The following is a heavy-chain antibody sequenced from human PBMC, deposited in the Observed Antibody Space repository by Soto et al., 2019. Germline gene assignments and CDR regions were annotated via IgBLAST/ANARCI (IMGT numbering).Heavy chain of an antibody. V-gene: IGHV5-51*01. J-gene: IGHJ6*03. CDR3: AGCRWSRSSRYYYYYFMDL. CDR1: GYSFTSYW. D-gene: IGHD2-2*01. CDR2: IYPGDSDT. Sequence: GESLKISCKGSGYSFTSYWIGWVRQMPGKGLEWMGIIYPGDSDTRYSPSFQGQVTISADKSISTAYLQWSSLKASDTAMYYCAGCRWSRSSRYYYYYFMDLWGKGTTVTVSS.